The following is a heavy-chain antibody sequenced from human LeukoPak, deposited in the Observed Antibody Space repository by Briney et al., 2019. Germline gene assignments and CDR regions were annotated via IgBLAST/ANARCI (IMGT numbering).Heavy chain of an antibody. J-gene: IGHJ4*02. CDR3: SASPVNRWETLLYFDS. CDR2: IREDGSEK. V-gene: IGHV3-7*03. CDR1: GLTFVNYW. D-gene: IGHD1-26*01. Sequence: PGGSLRLSCAACGLTFVNYWMSWVRQTPGKGLEWVATIREDGSEKDYVHSVKGRFTISRDNANKPLYLQINNPQIEETPLYCFSASPVNRWETLLYFDSGGQGTPVTVSS.